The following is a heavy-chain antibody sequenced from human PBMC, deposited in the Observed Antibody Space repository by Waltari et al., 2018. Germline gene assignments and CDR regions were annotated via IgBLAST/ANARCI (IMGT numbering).Heavy chain of an antibody. V-gene: IGHV3-21*01. J-gene: IGHJ5*02. CDR1: GFNFRSST. Sequence: EVQLVASGGGMVKPGGSGSLSRAASGFNFRSSTRNWVRWPPGKGVEWVSTISSSSDYIYYADSVKSRFTISRDNAKNSLYVQMNSLRAEDTAVYYCARDPCTGGSCPLSWGQGTLVTVSS. D-gene: IGHD2-15*01. CDR3: ARDPCTGGSCPLS. CDR2: ISSSSDYI.